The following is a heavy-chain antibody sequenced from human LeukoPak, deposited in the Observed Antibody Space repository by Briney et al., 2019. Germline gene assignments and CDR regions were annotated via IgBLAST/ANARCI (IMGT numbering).Heavy chain of an antibody. J-gene: IGHJ1*01. CDR1: RFTFNSYA. CDR2: ISYDGSNK. V-gene: IGHV3-30-3*01. Sequence: PGGSLRLSCAASRFTFNSYAMHWVRQAPGKGLEWVAVISYDGSNKYYADSVKGRSTISRDNSKNTLYLQMNSLRAEGTAVYYCARDPQHWGQGTLVTVSS. CDR3: ARDPQH.